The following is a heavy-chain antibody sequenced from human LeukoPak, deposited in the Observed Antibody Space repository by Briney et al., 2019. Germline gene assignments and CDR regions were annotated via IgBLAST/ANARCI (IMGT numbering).Heavy chain of an antibody. D-gene: IGHD2-8*01. CDR2: VSNSGDYI. Sequence: PGGSLRLSCAASGFTFSTYAVTWVRQAPGKGLEWVSSVSNSGDYIHYADSVKGRFTISGDNSKNSLYLQMNSLRAEDTAVYYCARALIGYYFDYWGQGTLVTVSS. CDR1: GFTFSTYA. J-gene: IGHJ4*02. V-gene: IGHV3-21*06. CDR3: ARALIGYYFDY.